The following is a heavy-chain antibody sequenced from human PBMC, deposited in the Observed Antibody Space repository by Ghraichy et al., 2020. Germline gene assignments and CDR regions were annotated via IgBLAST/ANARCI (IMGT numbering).Heavy chain of an antibody. V-gene: IGHV3-23*01. D-gene: IGHD6-19*01. CDR3: AKRIAVAANNWFDP. CDR2: ISGSGSSK. CDR1: GFTFSSFG. J-gene: IGHJ5*02. Sequence: GESLNISCAASGFTFSSFGMSWVRQAPGKGLEWVSAISGSGSSKYYADSVKGRFTISRDNSKNTLYLQMNSLRAEDTAVYYCAKRIAVAANNWFDPWGQGTLVTVSS.